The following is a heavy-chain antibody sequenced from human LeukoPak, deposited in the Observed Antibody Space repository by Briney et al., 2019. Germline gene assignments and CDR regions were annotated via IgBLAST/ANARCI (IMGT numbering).Heavy chain of an antibody. Sequence: PGGSLRLSCAASGFTVSSNYMSWVRQAPGKGLEWVSAISGSGGSTYYADSVKGRFTISRDNSKNTLYLQMNSLRAEDTAVYYCAKAGIAAAGRGYFDYWGQGTLVTVSS. CDR2: ISGSGGST. J-gene: IGHJ4*02. CDR1: GFTVSSNY. D-gene: IGHD6-13*01. CDR3: AKAGIAAAGRGYFDY. V-gene: IGHV3-23*01.